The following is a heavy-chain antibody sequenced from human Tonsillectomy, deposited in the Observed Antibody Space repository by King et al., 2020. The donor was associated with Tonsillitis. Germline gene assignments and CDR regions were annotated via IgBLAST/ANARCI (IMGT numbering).Heavy chain of an antibody. Sequence: VQLVESGGGLVKPGGSLRLSCAASGFTFSRYTINWVRQAPGKGLEWVSSISDTTSYIYYADSVKGRFTISRDNAKNFLYLQMKSLRAEDTGVNYCARSRHDYRNSPDSFHLWGQGTLVTVSS. V-gene: IGHV3-21*01. D-gene: IGHD4-11*01. CDR3: ARSRHDYRNSPDSFHL. J-gene: IGHJ3*01. CDR2: ISDTTSYI. CDR1: GFTFSRYT.